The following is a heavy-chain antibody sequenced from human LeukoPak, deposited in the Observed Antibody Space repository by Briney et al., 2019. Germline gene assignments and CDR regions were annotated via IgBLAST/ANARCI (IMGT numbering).Heavy chain of an antibody. V-gene: IGHV3-48*01. CDR3: ARGKQDFDN. D-gene: IGHD6-13*01. CDR1: GFTFSSYS. J-gene: IGHJ4*02. CDR2: ISSSSSTI. Sequence: GGSLRLSCAASGFTFSSYSMNWVRQAPGKGLEWVSYISSSSSTIYYADSVKGRFTISRDNAKNSLYLQMNSLRAEDTAVYYCARGKQDFDNWGQGTPVTVSS.